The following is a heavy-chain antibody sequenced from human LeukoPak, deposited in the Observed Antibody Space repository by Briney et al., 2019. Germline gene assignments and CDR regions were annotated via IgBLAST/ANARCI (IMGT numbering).Heavy chain of an antibody. CDR1: GFTFSSYA. Sequence: GGSLRLSCAASGFTFSSYAMHWVRQAPGKGLEWVAVISCDGSDKYYADSVKGRFTISSDSSKNTLYLQMNSLRAEDTAVYYCARDLNPYGSGSYYGYWGQGTLVTVSS. J-gene: IGHJ4*02. CDR2: ISCDGSDK. V-gene: IGHV3-30*04. D-gene: IGHD3-10*01. CDR3: ARDLNPYGSGSYYGY.